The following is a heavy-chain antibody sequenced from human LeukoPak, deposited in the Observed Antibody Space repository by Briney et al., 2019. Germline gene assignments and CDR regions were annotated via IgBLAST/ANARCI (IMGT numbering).Heavy chain of an antibody. CDR3: VKDLSVDYGGFAY. V-gene: IGHV3-23*01. CDR2: ISGDGGDT. D-gene: IGHD4/OR15-4a*01. J-gene: IGHJ4*02. CDR1: GFTFSTYA. Sequence: GGSLRLSCAASGFTFSTYAMSWVRQAPGKGLEWVSAISGDGGDTSYADSVKGRFTISRGNSKNTGYLQMNSLRAEDTAVYYCVKDLSVDYGGFAYGAQEPLVTVS.